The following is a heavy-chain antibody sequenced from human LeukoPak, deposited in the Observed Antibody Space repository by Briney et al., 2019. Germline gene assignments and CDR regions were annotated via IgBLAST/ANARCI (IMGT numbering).Heavy chain of an antibody. Sequence: PSETLSLTCTVSGGSVSSSSYYWSWIRQPPGKGLEWIGYILYGGSTSYNPSLKSRVTISVDTSKNQVSLQLSSVTAADTAVYYCAGSYGDFDNWFDPWGQGTLVTVSS. CDR2: ILYGGST. V-gene: IGHV4-61*01. D-gene: IGHD4-17*01. CDR3: AGSYGDFDNWFDP. J-gene: IGHJ5*02. CDR1: GGSVSSSSYY.